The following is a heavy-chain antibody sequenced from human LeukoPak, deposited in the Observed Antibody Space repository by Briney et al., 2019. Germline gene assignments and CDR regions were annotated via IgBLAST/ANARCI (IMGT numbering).Heavy chain of an antibody. CDR1: GYTFTGYY. Sequence: ASVKVSCKASGYTFTGYYMHWVRQAPGQGLEWMGWINPNSGGTNYAQKFQGRVTMTRDTSISTAYMELSRLRSDDTAVYYCARDREQGPLALRGLDYWGQGTLVTVSP. CDR2: INPNSGGT. J-gene: IGHJ4*02. V-gene: IGHV1-2*02. CDR3: ARDREQGPLALRGLDY. D-gene: IGHD3-10*01.